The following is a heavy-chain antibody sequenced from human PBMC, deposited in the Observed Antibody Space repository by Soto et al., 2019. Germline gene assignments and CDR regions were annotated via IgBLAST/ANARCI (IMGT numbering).Heavy chain of an antibody. CDR1: GGTFSSYA. CDR3: ARSYDSSGPSSVPYYYGMDV. V-gene: IGHV1-69*13. D-gene: IGHD3-22*01. CDR2: IIPISGTA. Sequence: SVKVSCKASGGTFSSYAISWVRQAPGQGLEWMGGIIPISGTANYAQKFQGRVTITADESTSTAYMELSSLRSEDTAVYYFARSYDSSGPSSVPYYYGMDVWGQGTTVTVSS. J-gene: IGHJ6*02.